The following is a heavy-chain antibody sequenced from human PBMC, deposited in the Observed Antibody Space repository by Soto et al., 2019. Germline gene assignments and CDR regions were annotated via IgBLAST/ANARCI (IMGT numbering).Heavy chain of an antibody. CDR1: GFTFSGSA. V-gene: IGHV3-73*02. CDR3: TTQEIVGATGY. CDR2: IRSKANSYAT. J-gene: IGHJ4*02. Sequence: EVQLVESGGGLVQPGGSLKLSCAASGFTFSGSAMHWVRQASGKGLEWVGRIRSKANSYATTYAASVKGRFTISRDDSKNTAYLQMNSLKTEDTAIYYCTTQEIVGATGYWGQGTLGTVSS. D-gene: IGHD1-26*01.